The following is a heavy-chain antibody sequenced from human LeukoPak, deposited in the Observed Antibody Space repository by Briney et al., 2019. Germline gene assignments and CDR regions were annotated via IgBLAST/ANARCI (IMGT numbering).Heavy chain of an antibody. V-gene: IGHV3-48*04. CDR2: ISSSSSTI. D-gene: IGHD3-10*01. Sequence: PGGSLRLSCAASGVTFSGYSMNWVRQAPGKGLEWVSYISSSSSTIYYADSVKGRFTISRDNAKNSLYLQMNSLRAEDTAVYYCARDSGGAFDIWGQGTMVTASS. J-gene: IGHJ3*02. CDR1: GVTFSGYS. CDR3: ARDSGGAFDI.